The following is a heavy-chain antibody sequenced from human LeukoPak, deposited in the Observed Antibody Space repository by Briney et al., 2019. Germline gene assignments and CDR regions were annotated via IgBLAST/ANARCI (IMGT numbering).Heavy chain of an antibody. CDR1: GFTFSSYC. V-gene: IGHV3-7*03. CDR2: IKQDGSEK. Sequence: GGSLRLSCAASGFTFSSYCMSWVRQAPGKGLEWVANIKQDGSEKYYEDSVKGRFTISRDNSKNSLYLQMNSLRAEDTAVYYCARGGPHCSGGSCAVRYWGQGTLVTVSS. J-gene: IGHJ4*02. D-gene: IGHD2-15*01. CDR3: ARGGPHCSGGSCAVRY.